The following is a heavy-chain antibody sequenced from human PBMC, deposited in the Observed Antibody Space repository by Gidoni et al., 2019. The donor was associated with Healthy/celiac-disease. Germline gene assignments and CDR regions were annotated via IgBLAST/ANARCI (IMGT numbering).Heavy chain of an antibody. J-gene: IGHJ6*02. CDR2: ISSSSSYI. Sequence: EVQLVESGGGLVKPGGSLRLSCAASGFTFSSYSMNWVRQAPGKGLEWVSSISSSSSYIYYAASVKGRFTISRDNAKNSLYLQMNSLRAEDTAVYYCARFSSYYYYGMDVWGQGTTVTVSS. CDR3: ARFSSYYYYGMDV. V-gene: IGHV3-21*01. D-gene: IGHD6-13*01. CDR1: GFTFSSYS.